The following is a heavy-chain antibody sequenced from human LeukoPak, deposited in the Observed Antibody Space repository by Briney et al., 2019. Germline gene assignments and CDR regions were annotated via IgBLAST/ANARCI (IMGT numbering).Heavy chain of an antibody. D-gene: IGHD3-10*01. CDR1: GFTFSSYA. Sequence: PGGSLRLSCAASGFTFSSYAMSWVRQAPGKGLEWVSAISGSGGSTYYADSVEGRFTISRDNSKNTLYLQMNSLRAEDTAVYYCAKDGITMVRGVSHVWFDPWGQGTLVTVSS. V-gene: IGHV3-23*01. CDR2: ISGSGGST. CDR3: AKDGITMVRGVSHVWFDP. J-gene: IGHJ5*02.